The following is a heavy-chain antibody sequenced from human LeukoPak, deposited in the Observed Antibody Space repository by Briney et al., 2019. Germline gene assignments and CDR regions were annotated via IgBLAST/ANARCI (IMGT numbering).Heavy chain of an antibody. CDR1: GFTFSSYG. V-gene: IGHV3-30*18. D-gene: IGHD3-22*01. J-gene: IGHJ4*02. CDR3: AKLDYYDTSVYYYDYFDY. Sequence: GGSLRLSCAASGFTFSSYGMHWVRQAPGKGLEWVALISYDGTDKYYADSVKGRFTISRDNSKNTLYLQMNSLRAEDTAVYYCAKLDYYDTSVYYYDYFDYWGQGTLVTVSS. CDR2: ISYDGTDK.